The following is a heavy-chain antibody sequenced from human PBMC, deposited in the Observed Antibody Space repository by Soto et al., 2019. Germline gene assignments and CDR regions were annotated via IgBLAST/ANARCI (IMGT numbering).Heavy chain of an antibody. CDR3: ARSCGGDCYSLGY. V-gene: IGHV4-30-4*01. Sequence: PSETLSLTCTVSGGSISSGDYYWSWIRQPPGKGLEWIGYIYYSGSTYYNPSLKSRVTISVDTSKNQFSLKLGSVTAADTAVYYCARSCGGDCYSLGYWGQGTLVTVSS. CDR1: GGSISSGDYY. CDR2: IYYSGST. J-gene: IGHJ4*02. D-gene: IGHD2-21*02.